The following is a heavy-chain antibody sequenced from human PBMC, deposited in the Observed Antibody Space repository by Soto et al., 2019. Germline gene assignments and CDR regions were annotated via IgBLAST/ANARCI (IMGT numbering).Heavy chain of an antibody. V-gene: IGHV1-18*01. J-gene: IGHJ4*02. CDR3: ARQYYDFWSGYGYFDY. CDR2: ISAYNGNT. D-gene: IGHD3-3*01. Sequence: GASVKVSCKASGYTFTSYCISWVRQAPGQGLEWMGWISAYNGNTNYAQKLQGRVTMTTDTSTSTAYMELRSLRSDDTAVYYCARQYYDFWSGYGYFDYWGQGTLVTVSS. CDR1: GYTFTSYC.